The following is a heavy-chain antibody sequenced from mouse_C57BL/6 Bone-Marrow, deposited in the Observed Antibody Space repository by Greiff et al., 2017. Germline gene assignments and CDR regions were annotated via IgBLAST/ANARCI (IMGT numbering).Heavy chain of an antibody. CDR3: ARRIVTTLYYYAMDY. Sequence: EVKLVESGGGLVQPGGSLSLSCAASGFNFTDYYMSWVRTPPGKALEWMGFIRNKANGYSTESSAYVMGRFTISSDNYQSILYLQMNALRAEDSATYYCARRIVTTLYYYAMDYWGQGTSVTVSS. V-gene: IGHV7-3*01. D-gene: IGHD2-1*01. J-gene: IGHJ4*01. CDR2: IRNKANGYST. CDR1: GFNFTDYY.